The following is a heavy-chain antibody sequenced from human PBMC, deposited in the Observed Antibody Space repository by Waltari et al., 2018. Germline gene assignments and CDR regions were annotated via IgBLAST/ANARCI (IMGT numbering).Heavy chain of an antibody. CDR1: GASIISSY. CDR2: INYSGST. D-gene: IGHD6-13*01. Sequence: QLQLQESGPGLVKPSEPLSLTCIVSGASIISSYWSCIRQPPGKGLEWIGYINYSGSTNYNPSLKSRVTISVDTSKTHFSLKLSSVTAADTAVYYCARENVILSSFYNYFDYWGQGILVTVSS. V-gene: IGHV4-59*01. J-gene: IGHJ4*02. CDR3: ARENVILSSFYNYFDY.